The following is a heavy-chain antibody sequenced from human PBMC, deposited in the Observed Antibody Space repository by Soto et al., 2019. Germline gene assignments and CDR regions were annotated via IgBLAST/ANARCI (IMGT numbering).Heavy chain of an antibody. CDR2: ISYDGSNK. CDR3: ARDPGGPDFAEWTYHFDY. V-gene: IGHV3-30-3*01. J-gene: IGHJ4*02. D-gene: IGHD3-3*01. CDR1: GFTFSSYA. Sequence: QVQLVESGGGVVQPGRSLRLSCAASGFTFSSYAMHWVRQAPGKGLEWVAVISYDGSNKYYADSVKGRFTISRDNSKNKLYLQMNSLRAEDTAVYYCARDPGGPDFAEWTYHFDYGGQGTLVTVSS.